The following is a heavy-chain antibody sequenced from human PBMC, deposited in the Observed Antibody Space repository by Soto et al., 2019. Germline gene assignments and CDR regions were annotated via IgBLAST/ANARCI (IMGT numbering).Heavy chain of an antibody. V-gene: IGHV2-5*02. CDR1: GFSLSTSGVG. J-gene: IGHJ6*03. CDR2: IYWDDDK. Sequence: QITLKESGPTLVKPTQTLTLTCTFSGFSLSTSGVGVGWIRQPPGKALEWLALIYWDDDKRYSPSLKSRLTITKDTSKNQVVRTMTNMDPVDTATYYCAHHDFWSGPYYYYYMDVWGKGTTVTVSS. D-gene: IGHD3-3*01. CDR3: AHHDFWSGPYYYYYMDV.